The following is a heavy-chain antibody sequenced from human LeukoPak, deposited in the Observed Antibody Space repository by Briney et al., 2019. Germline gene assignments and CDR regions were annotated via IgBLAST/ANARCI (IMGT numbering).Heavy chain of an antibody. CDR3: ARLMGGYSYASDDAFDI. Sequence: ASVKVSCKASGYTFTSYGISWVRQAPGQGLDWMGWISAYNGNTNYAQKLQGRVTMTTDTSTSTAYMELRSLRSDDTAVYYCARLMGGYSYASDDAFDIWGQGTMVTVSS. CDR2: ISAYNGNT. D-gene: IGHD5-18*01. J-gene: IGHJ3*02. V-gene: IGHV1-18*01. CDR1: GYTFTSYG.